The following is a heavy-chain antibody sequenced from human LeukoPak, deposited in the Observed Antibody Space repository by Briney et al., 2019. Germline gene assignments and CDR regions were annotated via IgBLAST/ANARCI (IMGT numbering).Heavy chain of an antibody. CDR3: APWYGSGSYYPDY. CDR1: GFTFSSYA. J-gene: IGHJ4*02. Sequence: GGSLRLSCAASGFTFSSYAMSWVRQAPGKGLEWVSAISGSGGSTYYADSVKGRFTISRGNSKNTLYLQMNSLRAEDTAVYYCAPWYGSGSYYPDYWGQGTLVTVSS. CDR2: ISGSGGST. V-gene: IGHV3-23*01. D-gene: IGHD3-10*01.